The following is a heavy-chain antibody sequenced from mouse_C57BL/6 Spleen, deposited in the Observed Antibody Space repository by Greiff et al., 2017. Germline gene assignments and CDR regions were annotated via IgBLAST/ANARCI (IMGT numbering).Heavy chain of an antibody. J-gene: IGHJ3*01. CDR2: IHPNSGST. CDR3: AKEAY. Sequence: QVQLKQPGAELVKPGASVKLSCKASGYTFTSYWMHWVKQRPGQGLEWIGMIHPNSGSTNYNEKFESKATRTVDKSSSPAYMQLRSLTSEDSAVYDCAKEAYWGQGTLVTVSA. CDR1: GYTFTSYW. V-gene: IGHV1-64*01.